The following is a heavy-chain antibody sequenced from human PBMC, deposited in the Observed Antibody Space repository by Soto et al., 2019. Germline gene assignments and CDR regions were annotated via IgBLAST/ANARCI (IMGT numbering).Heavy chain of an antibody. CDR1: GGTFSSYA. V-gene: IGHV1-69*01. CDR3: ARETAVLRYFDLSPHMGMDV. CDR2: IIPIFGTA. Sequence: QVQLVQSGAEVKKPGSSVKVSCKASGGTFSSYAISWVRQAPGQGLEWMGGIIPIFGTANYAQKFQGRVTVTADESTSTDYMELSSLRSEDTAVYYCARETAVLRYFDLSPHMGMDVWGQGTTVTVSS. J-gene: IGHJ6*02. D-gene: IGHD3-9*01.